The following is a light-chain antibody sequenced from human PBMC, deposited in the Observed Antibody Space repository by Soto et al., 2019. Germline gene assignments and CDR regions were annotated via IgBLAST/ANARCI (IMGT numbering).Light chain of an antibody. CDR1: QSVSSSY. V-gene: IGKV3-20*01. CDR2: GAS. J-gene: IGKJ3*01. CDR3: QQYGSSPPIT. Sequence: EIVLTQSPGTLSLSPGERATLSCRASQSVSSSYLAWYQQTPGQAPRLLIYGASSRATGIPDRFSGSGSGTEYTLTISRMEPEDFAVYYCQQYGSSPPITFGHGTKVDIK.